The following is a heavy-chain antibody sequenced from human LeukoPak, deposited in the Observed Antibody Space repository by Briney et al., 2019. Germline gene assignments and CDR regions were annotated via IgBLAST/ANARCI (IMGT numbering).Heavy chain of an antibody. J-gene: IGHJ4*02. CDR3: VTRLTDYVWGSYGGAIDY. CDR2: INHSGST. V-gene: IGHV4-34*01. D-gene: IGHD3-16*01. CDR1: GGFFSGYY. Sequence: SETLSLTCAVYGGFFSGYYWRWIRQPPREGLEWIGEINHSGSTNYHPPLPSRVTISPHISKNQLSLKLNSATAADPAVYYCVTRLTDYVWGSYGGAIDYGGQGTLVTVSS.